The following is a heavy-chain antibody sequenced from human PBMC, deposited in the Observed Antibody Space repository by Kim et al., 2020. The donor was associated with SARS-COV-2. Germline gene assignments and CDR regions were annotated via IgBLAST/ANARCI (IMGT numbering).Heavy chain of an antibody. Sequence: ASVKVSCKASGYTFTSRVINWLRQAPGQGLEWMGWIDTDTRTPAYAQGFTGRFVFSLDTSVTTAYLQISSLKAEDTAVYFCARGTYIRGYDYVSWFDPWGRGTLVTVSS. V-gene: IGHV7-4-1*02. D-gene: IGHD3-22*01. CDR1: GYTFTSRV. CDR3: ARGTYIRGYDYVSWFDP. CDR2: IDTDTRTP. J-gene: IGHJ5*02.